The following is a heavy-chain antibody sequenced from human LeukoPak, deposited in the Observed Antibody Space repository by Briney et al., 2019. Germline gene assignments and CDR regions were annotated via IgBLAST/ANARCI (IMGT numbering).Heavy chain of an antibody. Sequence: GGSLRLSCAASGLTFSSYSMNWVRQAPGKGLEWVSSISSSSSYIYYADSVKGRFTISRDNDKNSLYLQMNSLRAEDTAVYYCARSGYDYYYYYGMDVWGQGTTVTVS. J-gene: IGHJ6*02. CDR1: GLTFSSYS. V-gene: IGHV3-21*01. D-gene: IGHD5-18*01. CDR3: ARSGYDYYYYYGMDV. CDR2: ISSSSSYI.